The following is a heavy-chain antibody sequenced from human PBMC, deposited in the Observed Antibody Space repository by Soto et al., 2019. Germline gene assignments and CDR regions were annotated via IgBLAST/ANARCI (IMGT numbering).Heavy chain of an antibody. J-gene: IGHJ5*02. D-gene: IGHD6-13*01. CDR3: ARERPRIAAAGTIVEAPNWFDP. Sequence: GASVKVSCKASGYNFTGYYMHWVRQAPGQGLEWMGWINPNSGGTNYAQKFQGRVTMTRDTSISTAYMELSRLRSDDTAVYYCARERPRIAAAGTIVEAPNWFDPWGQGTLVTVSS. CDR2: INPNSGGT. V-gene: IGHV1-2*02. CDR1: GYNFTGYY.